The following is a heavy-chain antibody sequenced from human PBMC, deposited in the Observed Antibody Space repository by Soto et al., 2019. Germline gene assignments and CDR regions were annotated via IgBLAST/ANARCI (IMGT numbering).Heavy chain of an antibody. Sequence: EVQLVESGGGLVQPGGSLRLSCSASGFTFSSYWMHWVRQAPGKGLVWVSRINSDGSSTSYADSVKGRFTISRDNAKNTLYLQMNSLRAEDTAVYYCARDAMTPDAFDIWGQGTMVTVSS. CDR2: INSDGSST. CDR3: ARDAMTPDAFDI. V-gene: IGHV3-74*01. CDR1: GFTFSSYW. D-gene: IGHD2-2*01. J-gene: IGHJ3*02.